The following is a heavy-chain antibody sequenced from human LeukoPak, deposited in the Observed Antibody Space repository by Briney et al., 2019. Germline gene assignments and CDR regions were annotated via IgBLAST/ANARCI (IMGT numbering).Heavy chain of an antibody. CDR3: ARAHDYVAHFDY. D-gene: IGHD4-17*01. CDR2: INPNSGGT. Sequence: ASVKVSCKASGYTFTGYYMHWVRPAPGQGLEWMGWINPNSGGTNYAQKFQGRVTMTRDTSISTAYMELSRLRSDDTAVYYCARAHDYVAHFDYWGQGTLVTVSS. CDR1: GYTFTGYY. V-gene: IGHV1-2*02. J-gene: IGHJ4*02.